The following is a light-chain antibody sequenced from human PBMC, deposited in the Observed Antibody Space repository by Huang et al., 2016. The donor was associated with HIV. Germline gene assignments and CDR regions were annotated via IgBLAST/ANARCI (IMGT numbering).Light chain of an antibody. J-gene: IGKJ1*01. Sequence: EIVLTQSPGTVSVSPGERVTLSCRASQNITNKFLAWYQQEPCQAPRLLIYGASNRATDIPDRFSGRGSGTDFTLPISRLEAEDFAVYYCQQYGSSRGTFGQGTKVEIK. V-gene: IGKV3-20*01. CDR1: QNITNKF. CDR3: QQYGSSRGT. CDR2: GAS.